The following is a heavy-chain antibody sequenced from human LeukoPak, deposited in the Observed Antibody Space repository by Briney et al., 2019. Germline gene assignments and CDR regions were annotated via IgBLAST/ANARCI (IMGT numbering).Heavy chain of an antibody. V-gene: IGHV4-59*08. CDR3: ARLYDSSGYYPRGAFDI. CDR2: IYYSGST. J-gene: IGHJ3*02. CDR1: GGSISSYY. Sequence: SETLSLTCTVSGGSISSYYWSWIRQPPGKGLEWIGYIYYSGSTNYNSSLKSRVTISVDTSKNQFSLKLSSVTAADTAVYYCARLYDSSGYYPRGAFDIWGQGTMVTVSS. D-gene: IGHD3-22*01.